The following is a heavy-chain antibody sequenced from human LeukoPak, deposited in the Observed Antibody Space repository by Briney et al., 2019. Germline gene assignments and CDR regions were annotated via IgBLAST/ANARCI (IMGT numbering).Heavy chain of an antibody. CDR2: ISYDGSDK. CDR1: GFAFSSYD. D-gene: IGHD1-26*01. CDR3: ARVLSGSYDNYFDY. J-gene: IGHJ4*02. V-gene: IGHV3-30*03. Sequence: GGSLRLSCAASGFAFSSYDMHWVRPAPGKGGGWVAVISYDGSDKYYVDSVKGRVTISRDNSKNTLYMKMNSLKAEDAAVYYCARVLSGSYDNYFDYWGQGTLVTVSS.